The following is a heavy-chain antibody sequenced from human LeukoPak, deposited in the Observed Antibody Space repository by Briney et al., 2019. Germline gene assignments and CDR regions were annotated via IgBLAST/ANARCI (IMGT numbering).Heavy chain of an antibody. CDR3: AKDDGDYGGKHAFAI. CDR2: ISGSGGST. J-gene: IGHJ3*02. CDR1: GFTFSSYA. D-gene: IGHD4-23*01. V-gene: IGHV3-23*01. Sequence: GGSLRLSCAASGFTFSSYAMSWVRQAPGKGLECVSAISGSGGSTYYADSVKGRFTISRDNSKNTLYLQMNSLRAEDTDVSYCAKDDGDYGGKHAFAICSQATMVTVSS.